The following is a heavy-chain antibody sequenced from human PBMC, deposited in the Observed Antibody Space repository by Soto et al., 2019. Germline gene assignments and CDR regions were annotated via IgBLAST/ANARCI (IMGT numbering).Heavy chain of an antibody. J-gene: IGHJ4*02. V-gene: IGHV4-31*03. CDR3: AREKAGENAVDY. CDR2: IYYSGST. Sequence: SETLSLTCTVSGGSISSGGYYWSWIRQHPGKGLEWIGYIYYSGSTYYNPSLKSRVTISVDTSKNQFSLKLSSVTAADTAVYYCAREKAGENAVDYWGQGTLVTVSS. CDR1: GGSISSGGYY. D-gene: IGHD3-16*01.